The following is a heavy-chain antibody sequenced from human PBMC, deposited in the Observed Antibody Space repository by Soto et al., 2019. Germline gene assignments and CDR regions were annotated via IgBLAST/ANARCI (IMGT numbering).Heavy chain of an antibody. CDR3: VRSVPAATWAYNGMDV. Sequence: QVRLKESGPGLVKPSGTLSLTCAVSGGSVESSSCWSWVRQAPGKGLEWIGEIYHSGTFNYNPSLASRVSVSVDKFTNQFSLNLNSVTAADTAVYYCVRSVPAATWAYNGMDVWGQGTTVTVSS. CDR2: IYHSGTF. CDR1: GGSVESSSC. D-gene: IGHD2-15*01. V-gene: IGHV4-4*02. J-gene: IGHJ6*02.